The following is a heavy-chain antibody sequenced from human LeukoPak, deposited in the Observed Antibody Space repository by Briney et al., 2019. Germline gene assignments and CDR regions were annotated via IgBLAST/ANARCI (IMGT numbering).Heavy chain of an antibody. CDR3: AKVRWDNSGWYYLDT. CDR2: ISYHGINE. V-gene: IGHV3-30*18. J-gene: IGHJ4*02. CDR1: GFSFSDYN. Sequence: PGRSLRLSCVASGFSFSDYNMHWVRQAPGKGLEWMAVISYHGINEYYADSVKGRFTISRDNSKSTLHLQMNSLRVEDTAVYYCAKVRWDNSGWYYLDTWGQGTLLTVSS. D-gene: IGHD6-19*01.